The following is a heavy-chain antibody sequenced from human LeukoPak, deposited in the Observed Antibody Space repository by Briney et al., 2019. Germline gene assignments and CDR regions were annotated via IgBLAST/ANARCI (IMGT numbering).Heavy chain of an antibody. CDR2: IFISGNI. CDR1: GASISGHY. J-gene: IGHJ5*02. D-gene: IGHD3-10*01. V-gene: IGHV4-4*07. Sequence: PSETLSLTCTVSGASISGHYWSWIRQPAGKGLEWIGQIFISGNINYNPSLKSRVTMSVDTSKNQFSLKLTSVTAADTAVYYCARALIGLGESTFDPWGQGTLVTVSS. CDR3: ARALIGLGESTFDP.